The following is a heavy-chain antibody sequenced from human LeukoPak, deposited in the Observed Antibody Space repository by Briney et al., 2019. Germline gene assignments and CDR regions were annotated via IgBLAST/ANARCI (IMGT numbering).Heavy chain of an antibody. CDR2: ISYDGTNK. Sequence: PWRSLRFSCAASGFTFCSYGLHWVRPAPGNGWEGVTVISYDGTNKYYTYSVKGRFTISRDNSKTTLYLHMNSLRAEDTAVYYCAKDHREYTAIVFGYYFDYWGQGTLVTVSS. CDR3: AKDHREYTAIVFGYYFDY. J-gene: IGHJ4*02. CDR1: GFTFCSYG. D-gene: IGHD5-18*01. V-gene: IGHV3-30*18.